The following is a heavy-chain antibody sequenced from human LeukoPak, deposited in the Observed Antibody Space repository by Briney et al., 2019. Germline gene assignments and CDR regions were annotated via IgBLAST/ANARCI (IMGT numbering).Heavy chain of an antibody. CDR2: IYSAGST. CDR1: GFTVSSNY. D-gene: IGHD5-18*01. CDR3: ARDGVRGYAFGPFVY. J-gene: IGHJ4*02. V-gene: IGHV3-53*01. Sequence: GGSLRLSCAASGFTVSSNYMSWVRQAPGGGLEWVSLIYSAGSTYNADSVKGRFTISRDNSKNTLYLQMNSLRAEDTAVYYCARDGVRGYAFGPFVYWGQGTLVTVSS.